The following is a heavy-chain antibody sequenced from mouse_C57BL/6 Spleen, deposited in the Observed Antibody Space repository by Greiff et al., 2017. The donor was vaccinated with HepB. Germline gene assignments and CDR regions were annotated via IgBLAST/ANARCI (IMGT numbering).Heavy chain of an antibody. V-gene: IGHV1-61*01. CDR1: GYTFTSYW. J-gene: IGHJ4*01. CDR2: IYPSDSET. CDR3: ARMGPHGDYAMDY. Sequence: QVQLQQSGAELVRPGSSVKLSCKASGYTFTSYWMDWVKQRPGQGLEWIGNIYPSDSETHYNQKFKDKATLTVDKSSSTAYMQLSSLTSEDSAVYYCARMGPHGDYAMDYWGQGTSVTVSS. D-gene: IGHD4-1*01.